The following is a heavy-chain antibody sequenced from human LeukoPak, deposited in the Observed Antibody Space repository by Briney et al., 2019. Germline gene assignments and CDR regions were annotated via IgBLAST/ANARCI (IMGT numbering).Heavy chain of an antibody. V-gene: IGHV5-10-1*01. CDR1: GYSFTSYW. Sequence: GESLKISCKGSGYSFTSYWIRWGRPMPGKGLEWMGNIDPSDSYSNYSPSFQGHVTISADKSISTAYLQWSRLKASDIAMYYCARQVPQSVQPRHFDYWGQGTLVTVSS. J-gene: IGHJ4*02. CDR2: IDPSDSYS. D-gene: IGHD5/OR15-5a*01. CDR3: ARQVPQSVQPRHFDY.